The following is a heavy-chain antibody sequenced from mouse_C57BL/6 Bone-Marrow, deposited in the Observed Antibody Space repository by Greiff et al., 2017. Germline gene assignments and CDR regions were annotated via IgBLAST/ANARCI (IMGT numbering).Heavy chain of an antibody. Sequence: EVMLVESGGGLVQPGGSLKLSCAASGFTFSDYYMYWVRQTPEKRLEWVAYISNGGGSTYYPDTVKGRFTISRDNAKNTLYLQMSRLKSEDTAMYYCARHGANWEIAYWGQGTLVTVSA. CDR1: GFTFSDYY. CDR3: ARHGANWEIAY. D-gene: IGHD4-1*01. V-gene: IGHV5-12*01. J-gene: IGHJ3*01. CDR2: ISNGGGST.